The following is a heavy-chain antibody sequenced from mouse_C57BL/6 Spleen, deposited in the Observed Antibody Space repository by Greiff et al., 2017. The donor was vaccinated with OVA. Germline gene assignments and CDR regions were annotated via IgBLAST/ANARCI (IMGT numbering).Heavy chain of an antibody. CDR2: IYPGSGNT. J-gene: IGHJ1*03. CDR3: AKAESYWYFDV. V-gene: IGHV1-76*01. CDR1: GYTFTDYY. Sequence: QVQLQQSGAELVRPGASVKLSCKASGYTFTDYYINWVKQRPGQGLEWIARIYPGSGNTYYNEKFKGKATLTAEKSSSTAYMQLSSLTSEDSAVYFCAKAESYWYFDVWGTGTTVTVSS.